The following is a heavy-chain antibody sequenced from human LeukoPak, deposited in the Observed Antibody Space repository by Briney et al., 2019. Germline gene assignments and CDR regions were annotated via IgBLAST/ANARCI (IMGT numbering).Heavy chain of an antibody. J-gene: IGHJ3*02. D-gene: IGHD3-9*01. CDR2: IKQDGSEK. Sequence: GGSLRLSCAASGFTFSSYWMSWVRQAPGKGLEWVANIKQDGSEKYYVDSVKGRFTISRDNAKNSLYLQMNSLRAEDTAVYYCARDAYFDWYDAFDIWGQGTMVTVSS. CDR1: GFTFSSYW. V-gene: IGHV3-7*01. CDR3: ARDAYFDWYDAFDI.